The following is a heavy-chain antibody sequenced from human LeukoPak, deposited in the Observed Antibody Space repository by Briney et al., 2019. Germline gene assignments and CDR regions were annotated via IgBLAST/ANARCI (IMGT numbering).Heavy chain of an antibody. CDR1: GFSFSSYE. V-gene: IGHV3-30*04. CDR2: ISYDASNE. Sequence: PGGSLRLSCAASGFSFSSYEIHWVRQAPGKGLEWVAVISYDASNEYYPDSVRGRFTISRDNSKSTLYLQMNSLRNEDTAVYYCARDRYDSSGSFDYWGQGVLVTVSS. CDR3: ARDRYDSSGSFDY. D-gene: IGHD3-22*01. J-gene: IGHJ4*02.